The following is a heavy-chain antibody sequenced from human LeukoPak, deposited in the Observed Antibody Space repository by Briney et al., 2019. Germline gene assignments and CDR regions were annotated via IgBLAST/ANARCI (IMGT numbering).Heavy chain of an antibody. Sequence: ASVKVSCKASGGTFSSYAISWVRQAPGQGLEWMGGIIPIFGTANYAQKFQGRVTITTDESTSTAYMELSSLRSEDTAVYYCARDPTVYGSAPIAFDIWGQGTMVTVSS. V-gene: IGHV1-69*05. CDR3: ARDPTVYGSAPIAFDI. CDR1: GGTFSSYA. J-gene: IGHJ3*02. CDR2: IIPIFGTA. D-gene: IGHD3-10*01.